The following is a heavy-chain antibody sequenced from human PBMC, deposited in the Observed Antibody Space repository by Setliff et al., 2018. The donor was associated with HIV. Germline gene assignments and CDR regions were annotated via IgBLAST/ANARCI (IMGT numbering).Heavy chain of an antibody. V-gene: IGHV4-38-2*01. J-gene: IGHJ3*02. D-gene: IGHD6-13*01. CDR3: ATTAAAGVRGNAFDI. CDR1: GDSISSGSY. CDR2: IYHRGGT. Sequence: SETLSLTCVVSGDSISSGSYWGWIRQPPGKGLEWIGSIYHRGGTYYNPSLKSRVTMSVDTSKNQFSLKLSSVTAADTAVYYCATTAAAGVRGNAFDIWGQGTMVTVSS.